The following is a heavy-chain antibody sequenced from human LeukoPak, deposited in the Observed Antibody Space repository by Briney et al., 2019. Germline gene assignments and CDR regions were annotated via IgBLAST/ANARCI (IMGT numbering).Heavy chain of an antibody. CDR2: IIPIFGTA. V-gene: IGHV1-69*06. J-gene: IGHJ4*02. CDR3: ARDHPPIRFPYFDY. CDR1: GGTFSSYA. Sequence: GASVKVSCKASGGTFSSYAISWVRQAPGQGLEWMGRIIPIFGTANYAQKFQGRVTITADKSTSTVYMELSSLRSEDTAVYYCARDHPPIRFPYFDYWGQGTLVTVSS. D-gene: IGHD5-24*01.